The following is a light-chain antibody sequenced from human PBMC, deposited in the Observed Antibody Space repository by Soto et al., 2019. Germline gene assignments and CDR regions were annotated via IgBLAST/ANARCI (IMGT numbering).Light chain of an antibody. V-gene: IGLV2-14*01. CDR3: SSFRNNTVV. J-gene: IGLJ2*01. CDR1: SSDVGGYNF. CDR2: EVS. Sequence: QSVLTQPDSVSGSPGQSITISCTGSSSDVGGYNFVSWSQQHPSKAPKLMIYEVSYRPSGVSDRFSGSKSGNTASLTISGLQAEDEADYYCSSFRNNTVVFGGGTKVTVL.